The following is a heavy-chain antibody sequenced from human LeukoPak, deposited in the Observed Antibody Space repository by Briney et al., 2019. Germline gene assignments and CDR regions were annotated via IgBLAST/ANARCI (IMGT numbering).Heavy chain of an antibody. CDR1: GFTFSSYA. Sequence: GGSLRLSCAASGFTFSSYAMSWVRQAPGKGLEWVSAISGSGGSTYYADSVKGRFTISRDNSKNTLYLQMNSLRAEDTGLYYCARLSVGVPDWGQGTLVTVSS. CDR2: ISGSGGST. CDR3: ARLSVGVPD. D-gene: IGHD1-26*01. V-gene: IGHV3-23*01. J-gene: IGHJ4*02.